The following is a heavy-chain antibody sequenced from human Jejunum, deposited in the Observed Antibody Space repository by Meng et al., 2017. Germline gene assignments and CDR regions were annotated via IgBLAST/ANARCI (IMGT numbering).Heavy chain of an antibody. CDR1: GGTFSSDT. J-gene: IGHJ4*02. D-gene: IGHD3-9*01. CDR2: VIPFLGIG. V-gene: IGHV1-69*04. CDR3: ARDVRSFDHTLYFDY. Sequence: SVKVSCKTSGGTFSSDTFSWVRQAPGQGLEWMGRVIPFLGIGNYAQKFQGRVTITADKSTSTAYMELSGLRSEDTAVYYCARDVRSFDHTLYFDYWGQGTLVTSPQ.